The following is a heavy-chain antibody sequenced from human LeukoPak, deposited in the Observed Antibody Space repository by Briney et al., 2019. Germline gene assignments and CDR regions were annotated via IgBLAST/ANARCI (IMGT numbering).Heavy chain of an antibody. CDR1: GFTVSSNY. Sequence: GGSLRLSCAASGFTVSSNYMSWVRQAPGKGLEWVSVIYSGGSTYYADSVKGRFTISRDNSKNTLYLQMNSLRAEDTAVYYCASIVATINAFDIWGQGTMVTVSS. CDR2: IYSGGST. CDR3: ASIVATINAFDI. D-gene: IGHD5-12*01. J-gene: IGHJ3*02. V-gene: IGHV3-66*01.